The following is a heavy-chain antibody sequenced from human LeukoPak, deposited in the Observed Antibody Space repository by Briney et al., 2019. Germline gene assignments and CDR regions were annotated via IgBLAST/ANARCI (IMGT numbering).Heavy chain of an antibody. D-gene: IGHD6-13*01. CDR2: ISSSSSYI. V-gene: IGHV3-21*01. J-gene: IGHJ4*02. Sequence: PGGSLRLSCAASGFTFSSYSVNWVRQAPGKGLEWVSSISSSSSYIYYADSVKGRFTISRDNAKNSLYLQMNSLRAEDTAVYYCARAGSSSWYPSFFDYWGQGTLVTVSS. CDR3: ARAGSSSWYPSFFDY. CDR1: GFTFSSYS.